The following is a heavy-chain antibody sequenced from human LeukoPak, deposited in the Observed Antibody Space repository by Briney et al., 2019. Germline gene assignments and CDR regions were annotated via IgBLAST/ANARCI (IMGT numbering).Heavy chain of an antibody. V-gene: IGHV3-23*01. Sequence: GGSLRLSCVASGFTFSGYTMSWVRQAPGKGLEWISAVSATGDKTYYADSVKGRFTVSRDNSKDTLYLQMNSLRAGDTALYYCARDIHDSSGYYYDYWGQGTLVTVSP. CDR3: ARDIHDSSGYYYDY. D-gene: IGHD3-22*01. CDR1: GFTFSGYT. J-gene: IGHJ4*02. CDR2: VSATGDKT.